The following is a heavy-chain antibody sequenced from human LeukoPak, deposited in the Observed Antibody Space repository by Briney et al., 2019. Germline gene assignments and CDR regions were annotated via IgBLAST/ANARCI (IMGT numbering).Heavy chain of an antibody. CDR3: ARGYCSSTSCYWFDP. Sequence: ASVNVSCKASGYTFTSYDINWVRQATGQGLEWMGGMNPNSGNTGYAQKFQGRVTMTRNTSISTTYMELSSLRSEDTAVYYCARGYCSSTSCYWFDPWGQGTLVTVSS. V-gene: IGHV1-8*01. CDR2: MNPNSGNT. J-gene: IGHJ5*02. CDR1: GYTFTSYD. D-gene: IGHD2-2*01.